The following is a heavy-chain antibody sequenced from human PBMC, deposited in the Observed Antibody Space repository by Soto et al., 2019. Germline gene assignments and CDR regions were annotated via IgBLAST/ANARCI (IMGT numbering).Heavy chain of an antibody. CDR2: IIPIFVTA. J-gene: IGHJ4*02. Sequence: ASVKVSCKASGGTFSSYAISWVRQAPGQGLECMGGIIPIFVTANYAQKLQGRVTITAGESTSTAYMEMRSLRSEDKAVYYCARDLGLYDDSSGSHPTGDYWGQGTLVTVSS. CDR3: ARDLGLYDDSSGSHPTGDY. D-gene: IGHD3-22*01. V-gene: IGHV1-69*13. CDR1: GGTFSSYA.